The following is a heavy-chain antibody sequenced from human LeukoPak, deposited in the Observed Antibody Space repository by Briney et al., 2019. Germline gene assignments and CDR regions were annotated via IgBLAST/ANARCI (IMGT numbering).Heavy chain of an antibody. V-gene: IGHV4-39*01. J-gene: IGHJ4*02. CDR2: IYYSGST. D-gene: IGHD4-17*01. CDR1: GGSISSSSYY. CDR3: ARHVRGHDYGDNHFDY. Sequence: SETLSLTCTVSGGSISSSSYYWGWIRQPPGKGLEWIGSIYYSGSTYYNPSLKSRVTISVDTSKNQFSLKLSSVTAADTAVYYCARHVRGHDYGDNHFDYWGQGTLVTVSS.